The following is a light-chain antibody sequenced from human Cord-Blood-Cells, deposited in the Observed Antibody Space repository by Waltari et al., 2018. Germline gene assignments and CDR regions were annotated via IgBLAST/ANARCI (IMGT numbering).Light chain of an antibody. J-gene: IGKJ2*01. Sequence: EIVLTQSPGTLSLSPGERGTLSCRASQRVSSSYLAWYQQKPGQAPRLLIYGASSRATGNPDRFSGSGSGTDFTLTISRLEPEDFAVYYCQQYGSSTYTFGQGTKLEIK. CDR2: GAS. CDR1: QRVSSSY. CDR3: QQYGSSTYT. V-gene: IGKV3-20*01.